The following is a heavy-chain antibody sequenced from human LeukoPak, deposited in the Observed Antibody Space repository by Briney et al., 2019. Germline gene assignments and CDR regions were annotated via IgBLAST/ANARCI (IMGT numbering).Heavy chain of an antibody. CDR1: GGSISSYY. CDR2: IYTRGST. D-gene: IGHD4-17*01. V-gene: IGHV4-4*07. CDR3: ARDLRSSYGDYEGYYFDY. Sequence: SETLSLTCTVSGGSISSYYWSWIRQPAGKGLEWIGRIYTRGSTNYNPSLKSRVTMSVDTSKNQFSLKLSSVTAADTAVYYCARDLRSSYGDYEGYYFDYWGQGTLVTVSS. J-gene: IGHJ4*02.